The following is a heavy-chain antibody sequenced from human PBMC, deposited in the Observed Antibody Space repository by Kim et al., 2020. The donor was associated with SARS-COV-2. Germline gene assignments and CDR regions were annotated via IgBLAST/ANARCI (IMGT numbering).Heavy chain of an antibody. J-gene: IGHJ4*02. CDR1: GFTFSSYS. Sequence: GGSLRLSCAASGFTFSSYSMNWVRQAPGKGLEWVSYISSSSSTIYYADSVKGRFTISRDNAKNSLYLQMNSLRAEDTAVYYCARPRGYSLPQPHFDYWGQGTLVTVSS. CDR2: ISSSSSTI. D-gene: IGHD4-4*01. V-gene: IGHV3-48*04. CDR3: ARPRGYSLPQPHFDY.